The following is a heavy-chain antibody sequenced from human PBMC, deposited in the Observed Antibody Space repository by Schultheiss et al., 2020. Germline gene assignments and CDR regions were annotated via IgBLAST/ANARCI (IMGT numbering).Heavy chain of an antibody. Sequence: SATLSLTCTVSGGSISSYYWSWIRQPPGKGLEWIGYIYYSGSTNYNPSLKSRVTISVDTSKNQFSLKLSSVTAADTAVYYCARELRYYGSGSYYTQLDYWGQGTLVTGSS. J-gene: IGHJ4*02. CDR3: ARELRYYGSGSYYTQLDY. D-gene: IGHD3-10*01. V-gene: IGHV4-59*01. CDR1: GGSISSYY. CDR2: IYYSGST.